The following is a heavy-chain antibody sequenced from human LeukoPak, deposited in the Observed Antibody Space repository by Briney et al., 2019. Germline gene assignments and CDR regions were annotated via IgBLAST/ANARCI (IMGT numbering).Heavy chain of an antibody. Sequence: PGGSLRLSCAASGFTFSSSAMSWVRQAPGKGLEWVSAISGGGASTYYADSVKGRFTISRDNSKNTLYLQMNSLRAEDTAVYYCAKHLGYSTTHTDYWGQGTLVTVSS. CDR1: GFTFSSSA. CDR3: AKHLGYSTTHTDY. D-gene: IGHD5-12*01. CDR2: ISGGGAST. J-gene: IGHJ4*02. V-gene: IGHV3-23*01.